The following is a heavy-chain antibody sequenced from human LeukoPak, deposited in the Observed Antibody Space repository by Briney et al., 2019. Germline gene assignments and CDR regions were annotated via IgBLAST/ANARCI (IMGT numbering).Heavy chain of an antibody. CDR1: GGSISSSSYY. Sequence: SETLSLTCTVSGGSISSSSYYWGWIRQPPGKGLEWIGSIYYSGSTYYNPSLKSRVTISVDTSKNQFSLKLSSVTAADTAVYYCARGGYCSGGSCYLRWFDPWGQGTLVTVSS. CDR3: ARGGYCSGGSCYLRWFDP. V-gene: IGHV4-39*07. J-gene: IGHJ5*02. CDR2: IYYSGST. D-gene: IGHD2-15*01.